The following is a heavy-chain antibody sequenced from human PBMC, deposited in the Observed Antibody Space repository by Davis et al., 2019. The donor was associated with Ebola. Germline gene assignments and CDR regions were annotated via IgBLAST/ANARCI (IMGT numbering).Heavy chain of an antibody. V-gene: IGHV5-51*01. CDR1: GNSFATHW. D-gene: IGHD5-24*01. Sequence: GESLKISCKDSGNSFATHWIGWVRQMPGKGLEWMGIIYPGDSDTRYSPSFQGQVTISVDKSISTAYLQWSSLKASDTAMYFCSRRRDGNTWYNYYGVDVWGQGTTVTVSS. CDR3: SRRRDGNTWYNYYGVDV. J-gene: IGHJ6*02. CDR2: IYPGDSDT.